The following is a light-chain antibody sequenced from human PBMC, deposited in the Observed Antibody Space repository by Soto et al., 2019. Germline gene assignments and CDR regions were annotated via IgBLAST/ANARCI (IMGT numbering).Light chain of an antibody. CDR1: QSVSRS. CDR3: QQYGTLPTT. V-gene: IGKV3-20*01. J-gene: IGKJ3*01. Sequence: EIVLTRSPATLSLSPGDRATLSCRASQSVSRSLTWYQQKPGQAPRLHIYDASTRAAGIPDRFSGSGSGTDFTLSISRLEPEDFTVYYCQQYGTLPTTFGPGTKVDIK. CDR2: DAS.